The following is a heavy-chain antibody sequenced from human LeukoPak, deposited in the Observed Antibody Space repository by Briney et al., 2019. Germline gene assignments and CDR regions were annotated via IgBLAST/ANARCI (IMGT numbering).Heavy chain of an antibody. J-gene: IGHJ5*02. V-gene: IGHV1-69*13. CDR3: VTDYGA. Sequence: ASVKVSCKVSGGTFSSYVLRWVRQAPGQGLEWMGGIIPIFDKPNYARKFQGRVAISADGPTSTTYMELSSLRSDDTAIYYCVTDYGAWGQGTLVTVSS. D-gene: IGHD4-17*01. CDR2: IIPIFDKP. CDR1: GGTFSSYV.